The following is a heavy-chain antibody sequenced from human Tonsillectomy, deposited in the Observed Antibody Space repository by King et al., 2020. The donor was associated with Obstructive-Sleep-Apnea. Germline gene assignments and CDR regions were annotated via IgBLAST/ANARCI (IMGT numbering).Heavy chain of an antibody. D-gene: IGHD3-22*01. J-gene: IGHJ4*02. CDR1: GFTFDDYA. CDR3: AKGTSGYDSSGYG. Sequence: QLVQSGGGLVQPGRSLRLSCAASGFTFDDYAMHWVRQAPGKGLEWVSGISWKSGSIGYADSVKGRVTISRDNAKNSLYLQMNSLRAEDTALYYCAKGTSGYDSSGYGWGQGTLVTVSS. CDR2: ISWKSGSI. V-gene: IGHV3-9*01.